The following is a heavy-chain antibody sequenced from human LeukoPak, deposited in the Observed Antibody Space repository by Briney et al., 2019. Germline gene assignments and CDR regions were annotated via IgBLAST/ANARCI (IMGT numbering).Heavy chain of an antibody. J-gene: IGHJ4*02. CDR1: GFTFSSYA. D-gene: IGHD3-22*01. CDR2: IGGSGSST. V-gene: IGHV3-23*01. CDR3: ARGIYENNGYKDY. Sequence: GGSLRLSCAASGFTFSSYAMSWVRQAPGKGLEWVSAIGGSGSSTYYADSVKGRFTISRDNSKNTLYMQMNSLRVEDTAIYYCARGIYENNGYKDYWGQGTLVTVSS.